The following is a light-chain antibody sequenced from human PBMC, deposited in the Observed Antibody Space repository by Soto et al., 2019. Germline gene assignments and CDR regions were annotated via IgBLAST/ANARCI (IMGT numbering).Light chain of an antibody. Sequence: ELVLTQSPATLSLSPGERATLSCRASQSVSSSLAWYQQKPGQAPRLLISDASNRATGVPARFSGSGSGTDFTLTISSLEPADFAVYYCQQRKTFGGGTKVDI. V-gene: IGKV3-11*01. CDR1: QSVSSS. CDR2: DAS. J-gene: IGKJ4*01. CDR3: QQRKT.